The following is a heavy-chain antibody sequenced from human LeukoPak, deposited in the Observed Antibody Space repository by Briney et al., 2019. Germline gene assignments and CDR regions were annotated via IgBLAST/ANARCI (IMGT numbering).Heavy chain of an antibody. CDR1: GGSISSYY. D-gene: IGHD3-22*01. CDR2: IYTSGST. V-gene: IGHV4-4*07. J-gene: IGHJ6*03. Sequence: SETLSLTCTVSGGSISSYYWSWIRQPAEKGLEWIGRIYTSGSTNYNPSLKSRVTMSVDTSKNQFSLKLSSVTAADTAVYYCARDIDSSGYYLDYYYYMDVWGKGTTVTVSS. CDR3: ARDIDSSGYYLDYYYYMDV.